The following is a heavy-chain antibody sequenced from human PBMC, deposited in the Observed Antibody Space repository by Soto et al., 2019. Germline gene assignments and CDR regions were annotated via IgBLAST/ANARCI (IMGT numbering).Heavy chain of an antibody. J-gene: IGHJ4*02. Sequence: EVQLLESGGGLVQPGGSLRLSCVASGHTFHSYAMSWVRQAPGKGLEWVSGISGSGGTTYYADSVRGRFTISRDDSKXXXXXXXXXXXXXXXXXXXXXXXXXGIGVVPAALNWGQGTLVTVSS. CDR2: ISGSGGTT. CDR3: XXXXXGIGVVPAALN. D-gene: IGHD2-2*01. V-gene: IGHV3-23*01. CDR1: GHTFHSYA.